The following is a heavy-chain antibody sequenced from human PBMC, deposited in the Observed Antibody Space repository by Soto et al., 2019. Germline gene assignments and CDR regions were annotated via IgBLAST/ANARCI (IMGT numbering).Heavy chain of an antibody. CDR3: AKDRGSDDAFDI. D-gene: IGHD6-25*01. CDR1: GFTFSSYG. CDR2: ISYDGSNK. Sequence: QVQLVESGGGVVQPGRSLRLSCAASGFTFSSYGMHWVRQAPGKGLEWVAVISYDGSNKYYADSVKGRFTISRDNSKNTLYLQTNSLRAEDTAVYYCAKDRGSDDAFDIWGQGTMVTVSS. J-gene: IGHJ3*02. V-gene: IGHV3-30*18.